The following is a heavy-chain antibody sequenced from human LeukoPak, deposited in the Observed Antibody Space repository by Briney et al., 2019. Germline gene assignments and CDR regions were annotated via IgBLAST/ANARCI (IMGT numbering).Heavy chain of an antibody. Sequence: GASVKVSCKASGYTFTGYYMHWVRQAPGQGLEWMGRINPNSGNTGYAQKFQGRVTMTRNTSISTAYMELSSLRSEDTAVYYCARGRLYSSSWYWFDPWGQGTLVTVSS. D-gene: IGHD6-13*01. J-gene: IGHJ5*02. CDR2: INPNSGNT. CDR3: ARGRLYSSSWYWFDP. CDR1: GYTFTGYY. V-gene: IGHV1-8*02.